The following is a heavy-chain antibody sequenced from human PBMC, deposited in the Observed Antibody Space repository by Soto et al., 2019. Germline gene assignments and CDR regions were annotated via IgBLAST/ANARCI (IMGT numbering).Heavy chain of an antibody. J-gene: IGHJ4*02. D-gene: IGHD3-22*01. Sequence: EVHLVESGGNLVQPGGSLRLSCAVSGFSLSEHYIDWVRQAPGKGLEWVGRSRDKAQGYSTEYAASVKGRFTTSRDDSKSSVLLQMNSLKTEDTAVYYCVRAMYHTDSNGYTRCFDYWGRGTLVTVSS. CDR2: SRDKAQGYST. V-gene: IGHV3-72*01. CDR1: GFSLSEHY. CDR3: VRAMYHTDSNGYTRCFDY.